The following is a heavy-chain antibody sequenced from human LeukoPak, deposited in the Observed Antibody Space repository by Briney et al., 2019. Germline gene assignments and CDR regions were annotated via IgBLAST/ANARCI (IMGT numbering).Heavy chain of an antibody. D-gene: IGHD2-2*01. J-gene: IGHJ4*02. CDR1: GFTFNSYA. V-gene: IGHV3-23*01. CDR3: VKDRHCSSTSCYGSIDY. CDR2: ISGGGDDT. Sequence: GGSLRLSCVTSGFTFNSYAMSWVRQAPGKGLEWVSVISGGGDDTYYADSVKGRFTISRDNFKNTLYLEMNSLRVEETAVYYCVKDRHCSSTSCYGSIDYWGQGTLVTVSS.